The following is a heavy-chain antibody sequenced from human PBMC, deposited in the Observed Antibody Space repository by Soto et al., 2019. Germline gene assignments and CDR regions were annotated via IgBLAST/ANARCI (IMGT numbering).Heavy chain of an antibody. Sequence: SVKVSCKASGGTFSSYAISWVRQAPGQGLEWMGGIIPIFGTANYAQKFQGRVTITADKSTSTAYMELSSLRSEDTAVYYCARHYYDSSGYYYWFDPWGQGTLVTVSS. CDR3: ARHYYDSSGYYYWFDP. J-gene: IGHJ5*02. CDR2: IIPIFGTA. V-gene: IGHV1-69*06. D-gene: IGHD3-22*01. CDR1: GGTFSSYA.